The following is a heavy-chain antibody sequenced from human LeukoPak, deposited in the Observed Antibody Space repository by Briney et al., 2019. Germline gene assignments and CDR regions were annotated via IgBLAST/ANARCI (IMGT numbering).Heavy chain of an antibody. CDR2: IYPSDSDT. CDR1: GYSFTSHW. CDR3: ARFTGSDWNIHYFDY. D-gene: IGHD6-19*01. V-gene: IGHV5-51*01. J-gene: IGHJ4*02. Sequence: GESLKISCKGSGYSFTSHWIGWVRQMPGKGLEWMGIIYPSDSDTRYSPSFQGQVTISVDKSISTAYLQWSSLKASDTAMYYCARFTGSDWNIHYFDYWGQGTLVTVSS.